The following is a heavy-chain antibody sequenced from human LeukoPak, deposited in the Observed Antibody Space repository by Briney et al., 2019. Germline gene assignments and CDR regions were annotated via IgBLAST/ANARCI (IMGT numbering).Heavy chain of an antibody. D-gene: IGHD2-21*02. CDR3: ARDSCGGDCHDAFDI. CDR2: IYYSGGT. J-gene: IGHJ3*02. Sequence: SETLSLTCTVSGGSISSYYWSWIRQPPGKGLEWIGSIYYSGGTYYNPSLKSRVTISVDTSKNQFSLKLSSVTAADTAVYYCARDSCGGDCHDAFDIWGQGTMVTVSS. V-gene: IGHV4-59*12. CDR1: GGSISSYY.